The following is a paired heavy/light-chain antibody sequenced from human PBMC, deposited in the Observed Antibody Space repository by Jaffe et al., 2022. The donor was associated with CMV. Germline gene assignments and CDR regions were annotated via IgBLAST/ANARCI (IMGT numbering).Heavy chain of an antibody. CDR3: TTGYSSGWPGAAEDYYGMDV. CDR2: IKSKTDGGTT. Sequence: EVQLVESGGGLVKPGGSLRLSCAASGFTFSNAWMSWVRQAPGKGLEWVGRIKSKTDGGTTDYAAPVKGRFTISRDDSKNTLYLQMNSLKTEDTAVYYCTTGYSSGWPGAAEDYYGMDVWGQGTTVTVSS. V-gene: IGHV3-15*01. D-gene: IGHD6-19*01. J-gene: IGHJ6*02. CDR1: GFTFSNAW.
Light chain of an antibody. CDR1: QSVSSSY. J-gene: IGKJ1*01. V-gene: IGKV3-20*01. Sequence: EIVLTQSPGTLSLSPGERATLSCRASQSVSSSYLAWYQQKPGQAPRLLIYGASSRATGIPDRFSGSGSGTDFTLTISRLEPEDFAVYYCQQYGSSQTFGQGTKVEIK. CDR2: GAS. CDR3: QQYGSSQT.